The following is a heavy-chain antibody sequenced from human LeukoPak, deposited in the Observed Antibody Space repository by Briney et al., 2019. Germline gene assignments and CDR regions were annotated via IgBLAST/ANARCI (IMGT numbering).Heavy chain of an antibody. V-gene: IGHV1-46*01. J-gene: IGHJ5*02. Sequence: ASVTVSCKASGYTFTSYYMHWVRQAPGQGLEWMGIINPGGGYTSYAQKFQGRVTMTRDTSTSTVYMELSSLRSEDTAVYYCARVAAAHNWFDPWGQGTLVTVSS. CDR2: INPGGGYT. CDR1: GYTFTSYY. D-gene: IGHD6-13*01. CDR3: ARVAAAHNWFDP.